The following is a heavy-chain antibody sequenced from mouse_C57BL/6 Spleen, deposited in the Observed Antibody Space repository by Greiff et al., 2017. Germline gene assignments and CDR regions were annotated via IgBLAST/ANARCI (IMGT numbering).Heavy chain of an antibody. CDR1: GYAFSSSW. D-gene: IGHD1-1*01. V-gene: IGHV1-82*01. CDR3: ARSSIYYYGSSYYFDY. J-gene: IGHJ2*01. CDR2: IYPGDGDT. Sequence: VQLQQSGPELVKPGASVKISCKASGYAFSSSWMNWVKQRPGKGLEWIGRIYPGDGDTNYNGKFKGKATLTADKSSSTAYMQLSSLTSEDSAVYFCARSSIYYYGSSYYFDYWGQGTTLTVSS.